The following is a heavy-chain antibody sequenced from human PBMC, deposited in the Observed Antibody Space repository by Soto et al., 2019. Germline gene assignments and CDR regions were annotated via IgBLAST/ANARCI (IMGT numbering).Heavy chain of an antibody. CDR2: IYYSGST. CDR1: CGSVSSGSYS. J-gene: IGHJ4*02. Sequence: QVQLQESGPGLVKPSETLSLTCTVSCGSVSSGSYSWSWIRQHPGKGLEWIGYIYYSGSTNYNPSLKSRVTISVDTSKNQVSLKLSSVTAADTAVYYCARVVYEGHGVVAYWGQGTLVTVSS. V-gene: IGHV4-61*01. D-gene: IGHD2-15*01. CDR3: ARVVYEGHGVVAY.